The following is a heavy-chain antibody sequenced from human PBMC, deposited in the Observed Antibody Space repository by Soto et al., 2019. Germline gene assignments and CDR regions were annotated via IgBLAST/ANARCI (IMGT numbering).Heavy chain of an antibody. D-gene: IGHD6-6*01. Sequence: GGSLRLSCAASGFTFSSYGMHWVRQAPGKGLEWVAVISYDGSNKYYADSVKGRFTISRDNSKNTLYLQMNSLRAEDTAVYYCAKDFYSSSSLFDYWGQGTLVTVSS. V-gene: IGHV3-30*18. CDR2: ISYDGSNK. CDR1: GFTFSSYG. J-gene: IGHJ4*02. CDR3: AKDFYSSSSLFDY.